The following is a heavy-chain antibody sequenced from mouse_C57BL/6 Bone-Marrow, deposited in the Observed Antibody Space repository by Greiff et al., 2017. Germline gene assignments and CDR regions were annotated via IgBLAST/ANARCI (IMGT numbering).Heavy chain of an antibody. D-gene: IGHD1-1*01. CDR2: ISSGGDYI. Sequence: EVKLVESGEGLVKPGGSLKLSCAASGFTFSSYAMSWVRQTPEKRLEWVAYISSGGDYIYYADTVKGRFTISRDHARNTLDLQMSSLKSEDTAMYYCTRDLDYGSSYAIDYWGQGTSVTVSS. CDR3: TRDLDYGSSYAIDY. J-gene: IGHJ4*01. V-gene: IGHV5-9-1*02. CDR1: GFTFSSYA.